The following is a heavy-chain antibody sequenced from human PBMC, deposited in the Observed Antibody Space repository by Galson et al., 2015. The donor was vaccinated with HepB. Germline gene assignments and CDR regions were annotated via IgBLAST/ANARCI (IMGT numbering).Heavy chain of an antibody. J-gene: IGHJ4*02. Sequence: SLRLSCAASGFTFSSYGMHWVRQAPGKGLEWVAVIWYDGSNKYYADSVKGRFTISRDNSKNTLYLQMNSLRAEDTAVYYCARGTYYGSGSSTEFDYWGQGTLVTVSS. CDR3: ARGTYYGSGSSTEFDY. D-gene: IGHD3-10*01. CDR2: IWYDGSNK. V-gene: IGHV3-33*08. CDR1: GFTFSSYG.